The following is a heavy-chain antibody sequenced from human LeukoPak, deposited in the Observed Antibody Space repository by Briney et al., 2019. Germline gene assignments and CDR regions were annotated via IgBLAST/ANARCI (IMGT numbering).Heavy chain of an antibody. CDR3: ARDQGGRDFYYYMDV. CDR2: INPNTGGT. D-gene: IGHD3-16*01. Sequence: ASVKVSCKAFAYTFTDYYMHWVRQAPGQGLEWMGWINPNTGGTNYAQQFQGRVAMTRDTSISTAYMELSRLTSDDTAVYYCARDQGGRDFYYYMDVWGKGPRSPSP. J-gene: IGHJ6*03. CDR1: AYTFTDYY. V-gene: IGHV1-2*02.